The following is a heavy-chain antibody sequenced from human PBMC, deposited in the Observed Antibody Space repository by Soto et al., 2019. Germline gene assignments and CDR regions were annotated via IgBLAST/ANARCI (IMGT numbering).Heavy chain of an antibody. Sequence: PSENLPLTCTVSGGSLSSCSYHLGRVRQPPRKGLEWIGSIYYSGSTYYNPSLKSRVTISVDTSKNQFSLKLSSVTAADTAVYYCARHKRIAVAGTPFFDYWGQGTLVTVSS. CDR3: ARHKRIAVAGTPFFDY. CDR2: IYYSGST. D-gene: IGHD6-19*01. V-gene: IGHV4-39*01. CDR1: GGSLSSCSYH. J-gene: IGHJ4*02.